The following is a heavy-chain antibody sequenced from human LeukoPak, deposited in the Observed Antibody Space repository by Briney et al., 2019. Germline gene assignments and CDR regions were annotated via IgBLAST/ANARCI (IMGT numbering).Heavy chain of an antibody. CDR3: ARWGGGFEY. J-gene: IGHJ4*02. D-gene: IGHD3-10*01. V-gene: IGHV3-7*01. CDR1: GFTVSNYW. CDR2: IKQDGSEK. Sequence: QPGGSLRLSCAASGFTVSNYWMSWVRQAPGKGLEWVANIKQDGSEKYYVDSVKGRFTISRDNAKNSLYLQMNSLRAEDTAVYYCARWGGGFEYCGQGTLVTVSS.